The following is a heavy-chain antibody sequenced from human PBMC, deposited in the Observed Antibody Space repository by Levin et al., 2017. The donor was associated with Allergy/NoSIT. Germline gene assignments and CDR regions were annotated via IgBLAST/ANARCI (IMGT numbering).Heavy chain of an antibody. CDR2: IATGGGS. V-gene: IGHV3-23*01. D-gene: IGHD3-9*01. J-gene: IGHJ5*02. CDR1: GFTFNTYA. Sequence: PGGSLRLSCSASGFTFNTYALTWCRQAPGKGPEYISTIATGGGSDYADSVKGRFTISRDDSMNTFYLQMNFLRAEDTAVYYCAARGLSGYYRWGQGTLVAVS. CDR3: AARGLSGYYR.